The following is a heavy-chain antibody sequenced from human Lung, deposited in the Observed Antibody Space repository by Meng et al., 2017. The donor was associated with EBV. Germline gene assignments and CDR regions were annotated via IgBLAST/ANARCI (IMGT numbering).Heavy chain of an antibody. D-gene: IGHD4-17*01. V-gene: IGHV4-4*02. CDR3: TTLYGDSIS. J-gene: IGHJ4*02. Sequence: VQLEEWGPDMVEPWGTLSLPGDGSVSSIRKDQWWTWVLQAPGKGLEWIGEIYHSGRANDNPSVNSRVSMSVDKSQNHFSLRLSSVTAADTAVYYCTTLYGDSISWGQGTLVTVSS. CDR2: IYHSGRA. CDR1: VSSIRKDQW.